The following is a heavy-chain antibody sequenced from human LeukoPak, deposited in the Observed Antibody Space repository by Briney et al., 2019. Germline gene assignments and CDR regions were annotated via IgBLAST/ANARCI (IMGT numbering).Heavy chain of an antibody. CDR2: IYSGGST. CDR1: GFTVSSNY. V-gene: IGHV3-66*01. CDR3: VFDYTYSHGGYYFDY. J-gene: IGHJ4*02. Sequence: GGSLRLSCAASGFTVSSNYMSWVRQAPGKGLEWVSVIYSGGSTYYADSVKGRFTISRDNSKNTLYLQMNSLRAEDTAVYYCVFDYTYSHGGYYFDYWGQGTLVTVSS. D-gene: IGHD4-11*01.